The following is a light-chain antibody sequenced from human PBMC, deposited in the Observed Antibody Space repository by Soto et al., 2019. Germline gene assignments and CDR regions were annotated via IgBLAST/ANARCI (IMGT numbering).Light chain of an antibody. CDR1: QGFRSSS. V-gene: IGKV3-20*01. Sequence: EIVLTQSQGTLSWSPGERATLSCRASQGFRSSSLPWYQQIPGQAPRLSIYGASKRATGLPDRFSGSGSGTDFTLTISRMEPEDFAVYYCQQYGSSPPLTFGGGTKVEIK. CDR2: GAS. J-gene: IGKJ4*01. CDR3: QQYGSSPPLT.